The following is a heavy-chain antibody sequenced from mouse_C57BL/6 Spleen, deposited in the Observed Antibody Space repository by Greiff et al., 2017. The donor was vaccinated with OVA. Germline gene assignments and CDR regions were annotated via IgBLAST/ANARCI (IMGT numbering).Heavy chain of an antibody. CDR3: ARSPITTVVADFDY. CDR1: GYTFTSYW. V-gene: IGHV1-64*01. CDR2: IHPNSGST. J-gene: IGHJ2*01. Sequence: QVQLQQPGAELVKPGASVKLSCKASGYTFTSYWMHWVKQRPGQGLEWIGMIHPNSGSTNYNEKFKSKATLTVDKSSSTAYMQLSSLTSEDSAVYYCARSPITTVVADFDYWGQGTTLTVSS. D-gene: IGHD1-1*01.